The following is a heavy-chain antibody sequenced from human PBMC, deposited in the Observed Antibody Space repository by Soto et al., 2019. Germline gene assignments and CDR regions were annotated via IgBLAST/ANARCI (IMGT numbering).Heavy chain of an antibody. D-gene: IGHD5-12*01. Sequence: LGESLKISCKGSGYSFTSYWIGWVRQMPGKGLEWMGIVYPGDSDTRYSPSFQGQVTISADKSISTAYLQWSSLKASDTAMYYCATSGYAYYYGMDVWGQGTTVTVSS. CDR2: VYPGDSDT. CDR1: GYSFTSYW. J-gene: IGHJ6*02. V-gene: IGHV5-51*01. CDR3: ATSGYAYYYGMDV.